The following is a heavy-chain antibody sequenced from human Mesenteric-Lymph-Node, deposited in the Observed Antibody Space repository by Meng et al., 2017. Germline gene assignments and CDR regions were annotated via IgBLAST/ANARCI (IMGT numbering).Heavy chain of an antibody. CDR3: ARIPWDTNTGNHLDY. CDR1: GYSFTSYA. D-gene: IGHD2-8*02. V-gene: IGHV1-18*01. CDR2: ISAYDGNT. Sequence: QVRLWRCGAEVRKPGASVKVSCKASGYSFTSYAISWVRQAPGEGLEWMGWISAYDGNTNYAQKFQGRVTMATDTSTNTAYMELRSLRSDDTAFYHCARIPWDTNTGNHLDYWGQGSLVTVSS. J-gene: IGHJ4*02.